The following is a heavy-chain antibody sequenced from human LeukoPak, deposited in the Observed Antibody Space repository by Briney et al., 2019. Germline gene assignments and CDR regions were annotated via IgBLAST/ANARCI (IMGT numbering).Heavy chain of an antibody. Sequence: GESLRLSCAASGFTFSSYTMNWVRQAPGKGLEWVSSISSSSTYINYADSVKGRFTISRDNAKNSLYLQMNSLRAEDTAVYYCARDRSPGNFDYWGQGTLVTVSS. CDR2: ISSSSTYI. CDR1: GFTFSSYT. V-gene: IGHV3-21*01. J-gene: IGHJ4*02. CDR3: ARDRSPGNFDY. D-gene: IGHD3-10*01.